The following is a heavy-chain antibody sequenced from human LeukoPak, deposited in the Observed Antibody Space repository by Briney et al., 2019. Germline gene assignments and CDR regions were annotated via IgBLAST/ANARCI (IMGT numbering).Heavy chain of an antibody. CDR3: ARDYYGSGSYEFDP. CDR2: ISAYNGNT. D-gene: IGHD3-10*01. V-gene: IGHV1-18*01. CDR1: GYTFTSYG. Sequence: ASVKVSCKASGYTFTSYGISWVRQAPGQGLEWMGWISAYNGNTNYAQKLQGRVTMTTDTSTSTAYMELRSLRSDDTAVYYCARDYYGSGSYEFDPWGQGTLSPSPQ. J-gene: IGHJ5*02.